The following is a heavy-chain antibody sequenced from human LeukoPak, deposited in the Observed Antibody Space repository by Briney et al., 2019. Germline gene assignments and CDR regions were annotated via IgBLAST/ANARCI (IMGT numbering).Heavy chain of an antibody. CDR2: ISSSSSTI. J-gene: IGHJ4*02. D-gene: IGHD4-11*01. V-gene: IGHV3-11*04. Sequence: GRSLRLSCAASAFSFSDYSMTWIRQAPGKGLEWVSYISSSSSTIYYADSVKGRFTISRDNAKNSLYLQMNSLRAEDTAVYYCARLAGVHDYSNYGQFDYWGQGTLITVSS. CDR3: ARLAGVHDYSNYGQFDY. CDR1: AFSFSDYS.